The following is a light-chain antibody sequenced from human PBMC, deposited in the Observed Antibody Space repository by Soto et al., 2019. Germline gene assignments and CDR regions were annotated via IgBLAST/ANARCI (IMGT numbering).Light chain of an antibody. V-gene: IGKV3-11*01. CDR1: QSVSSY. Sequence: EIVLTQSPATLSLSPGERATLSCRASQSVSSYLAWYQQKPGQAPRLLIYDASNRATGIPARFSGSGSGTDFTLTISSLEPEDFAFYYCQQRSNGPPRVTFGGGTKVEIK. J-gene: IGKJ4*02. CDR2: DAS. CDR3: QQRSNGPPRVT.